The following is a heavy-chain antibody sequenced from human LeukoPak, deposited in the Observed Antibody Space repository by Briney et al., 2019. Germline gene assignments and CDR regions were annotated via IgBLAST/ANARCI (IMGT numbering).Heavy chain of an antibody. CDR3: ARARGSWGDYDSSGYYRFDY. V-gene: IGHV1-18*04. D-gene: IGHD3-22*01. CDR1: GYTFTGYY. CDR2: ISAYNGNT. Sequence: ASVKVSCKASGYTFTGYYMHWVRQAPGQGLEWMGWISAYNGNTNYAQKLQGRVTMTTDTSTSTAYMELRSLRSDDTAVYYCARARGSWGDYDSSGYYRFDYWGQGTLVTVSS. J-gene: IGHJ4*02.